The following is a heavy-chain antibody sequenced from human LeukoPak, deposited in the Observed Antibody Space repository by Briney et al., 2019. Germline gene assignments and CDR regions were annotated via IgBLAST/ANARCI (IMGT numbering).Heavy chain of an antibody. CDR1: GYTFTGYY. D-gene: IGHD3-22*01. V-gene: IGHV1-2*02. J-gene: IGHJ5*02. CDR2: INPNSGGT. CDR3: ARDNYDHRNWFDP. Sequence: GASVKVSCKASGYTFTGYYMHWVRQAPGQGLEWMGWINPNSGGTNYAQKFQGRVTMTRDTSISTAYMELSRLRSDDTAVYYCARDNYDHRNWFDPWGQGTLVTVSS.